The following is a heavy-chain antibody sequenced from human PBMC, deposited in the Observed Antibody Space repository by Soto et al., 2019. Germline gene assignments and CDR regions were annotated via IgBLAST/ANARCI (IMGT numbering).Heavy chain of an antibody. CDR2: ISAYNGNT. Sequence: ASVKVSCKASGYTFTSYGISWVRQAPGQGLEWMGWISAYNGNTNYAQKLQGRVTMTTDTSTSTAYMELRSLRSDDTAVYYCARVGGVVAATSMLLFDYWGQGTLVTVSS. CDR3: ARVGGVVAATSMLLFDY. V-gene: IGHV1-18*01. J-gene: IGHJ4*02. D-gene: IGHD2-15*01. CDR1: GYTFTSYG.